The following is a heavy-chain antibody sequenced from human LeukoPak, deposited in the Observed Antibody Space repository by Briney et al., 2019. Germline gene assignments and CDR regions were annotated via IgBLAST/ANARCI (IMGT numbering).Heavy chain of an antibody. D-gene: IGHD6-13*01. J-gene: IGHJ5*02. CDR3: AKMARVRSWYLNWFDP. Sequence: PGGSLRLPCAASGFTFSSYAMSWVRQAPGKGLEWVSAISGSGGSTYYADSVKGRFTISRDNSKNTLYLQMNSLRAEDTAVYYCAKMARVRSWYLNWFDPWGQGTLVTVSS. CDR2: ISGSGGST. V-gene: IGHV3-23*01. CDR1: GFTFSSYA.